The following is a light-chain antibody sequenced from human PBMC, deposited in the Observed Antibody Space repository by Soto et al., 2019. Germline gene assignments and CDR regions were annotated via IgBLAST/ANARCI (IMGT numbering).Light chain of an antibody. CDR2: GAS. J-gene: IGKJ1*01. Sequence: EIVMPQSPATLSVSPGERATLSCRASQSVSRNLAWYKKKPGQAPTLLMYGASTRATGIPDRFSGSGSGTEFTLPISCLQSEDVAVYYCQQHNSSRPWTFGQGTKVEI. CDR3: QQHNSSRPWT. V-gene: IGKV3-15*01. CDR1: QSVSRN.